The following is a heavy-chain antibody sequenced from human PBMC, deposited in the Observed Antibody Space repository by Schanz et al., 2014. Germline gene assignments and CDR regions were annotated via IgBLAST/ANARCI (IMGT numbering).Heavy chain of an antibody. CDR3: AKGRFGELSAFDI. CDR1: GFMFSSYG. D-gene: IGHD3-10*01. V-gene: IGHV3-30*18. CDR2: ISYDGSKK. Sequence: VHLLESGGGLVQPGRSLRLSCAASGFMFSSYGMHWVRQAPGKGLEWVGVISYDGSKKSYADSVKGRFTISRDNAENTLFLQMNSLRAEDTAVYYCAKGRFGELSAFDIWGQGTMVTVSS. J-gene: IGHJ3*02.